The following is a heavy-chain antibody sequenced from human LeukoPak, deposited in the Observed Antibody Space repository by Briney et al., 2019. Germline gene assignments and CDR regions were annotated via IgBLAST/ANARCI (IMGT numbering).Heavy chain of an antibody. Sequence: PGGSVRLSCAACGVTLSDYYMSWIRQAPGKGLQGVSYIGTGGSITYYADSVKCRFTIPRDNAKNSLYLQMNSLRLEDTAMYFCARILEGYHYYMYVWGKGTTVTVPS. V-gene: IGHV3-11*04. CDR1: GVTLSDYY. CDR3: ARILEGYHYYMYV. J-gene: IGHJ6*03. CDR2: IGTGGSIT.